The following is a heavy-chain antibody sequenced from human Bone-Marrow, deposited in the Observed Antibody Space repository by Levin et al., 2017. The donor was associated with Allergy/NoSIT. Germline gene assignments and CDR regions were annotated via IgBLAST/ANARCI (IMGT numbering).Heavy chain of an antibody. CDR1: GGTFSSYA. CDR3: ARARYCSSTSCFYFDY. J-gene: IGHJ4*02. CDR2: IIPIFGTA. Sequence: SVKVSCKASGGTFSSYAISWVRQAPGQGLEWMGGIIPIFGTANYAQKFQGRVTITADESTSTAYMELSSLRSEDTAVYYCARARYCSSTSCFYFDYWGQGTLVTVSS. V-gene: IGHV1-69*13. D-gene: IGHD2-2*01.